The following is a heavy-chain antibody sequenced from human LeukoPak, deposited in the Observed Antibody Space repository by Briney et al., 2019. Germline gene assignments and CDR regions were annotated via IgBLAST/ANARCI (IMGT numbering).Heavy chain of an antibody. CDR3: ASGIITMVRGVIIGVQTIDY. CDR1: GFTFSSYS. J-gene: IGHJ4*02. D-gene: IGHD3-10*01. Sequence: GGSLRLSCAASGFTFSSYSMNWVRQAPGKGLEWVSSISSSSSYIYYADSVKGRFTISRDNAKNSLYLQMNSLRAEDTAVYYCASGIITMVRGVIIGVQTIDYWGQGTLVTVSS. CDR2: ISSSSSYI. V-gene: IGHV3-21*01.